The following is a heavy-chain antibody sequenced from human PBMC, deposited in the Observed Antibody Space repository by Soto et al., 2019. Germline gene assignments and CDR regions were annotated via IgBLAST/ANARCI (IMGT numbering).Heavy chain of an antibody. CDR1: GFTVSSNY. CDR3: ARNFRPPYGVRYFDY. CDR2: IYSGGST. D-gene: IGHD4-17*01. Sequence: GGSLRLSCAASGFTVSSNYMSWVRQAPGKGLEWVSVIYSGGSTYYADSVKGRFTISRHNSKNTLYLLMNSLRAEDTAVYYCARNFRPPYGVRYFDYWGQGTLVTSPQ. J-gene: IGHJ4*02. V-gene: IGHV3-53*04.